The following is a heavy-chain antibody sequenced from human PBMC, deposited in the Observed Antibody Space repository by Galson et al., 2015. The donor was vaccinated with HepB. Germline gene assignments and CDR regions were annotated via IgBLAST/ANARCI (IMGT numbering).Heavy chain of an antibody. V-gene: IGHV1-18*04. J-gene: IGHJ5*02. CDR1: GCSVHMSG. D-gene: IGHD2-15*01. CDR2: FCAYNDNT. CDR3: ARDCSGASCSVDL. Sequence: SVKVSGQASGCSVHMSGLMWVRQAPGQGLEWVGWFCAYNDNTHLAPSLQGRVTMTTDTSTSTAYLEVTSLRSDDTAVYYCARDCSGASCSVDLWGQGTLVIVSS.